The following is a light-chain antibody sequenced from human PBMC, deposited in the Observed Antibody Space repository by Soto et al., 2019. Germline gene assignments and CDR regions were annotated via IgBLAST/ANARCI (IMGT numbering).Light chain of an antibody. Sequence: DIQMTQSPSSVSASVGDRVTITCRASQPISTWLAWYQQKPGKAPKLLIYGATFLESGVPSRFSGSGYGTDFSLTISSLQPEDFATYYCQQANSIPLTFGGGTKVDIK. J-gene: IGKJ4*01. CDR2: GAT. V-gene: IGKV1-12*01. CDR3: QQANSIPLT. CDR1: QPISTW.